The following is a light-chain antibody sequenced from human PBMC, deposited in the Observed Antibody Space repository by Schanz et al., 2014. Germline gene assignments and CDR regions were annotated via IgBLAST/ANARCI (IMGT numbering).Light chain of an antibody. V-gene: IGLV2-14*01. CDR3: ASWDDSLNARV. J-gene: IGLJ3*02. CDR1: TSDVGGYNY. Sequence: QSALTQPASVSGSPGQSITISCTGTTSDVGGYNYVSWYQQHPGKVPKLIIYEVNKRPSGVPDRFSGSKSGTSASLAISGLQSEDEADYYCASWDDSLNARVFGGGTKSPS. CDR2: EVN.